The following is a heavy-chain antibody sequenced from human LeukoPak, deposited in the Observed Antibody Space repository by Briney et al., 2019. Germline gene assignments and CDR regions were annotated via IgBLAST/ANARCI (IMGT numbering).Heavy chain of an antibody. CDR3: AREYLTGSHFDY. CDR2: INPNSGGT. Sequence: ASVKVSCKTSGYTFTGYYIHWVRQAPGQGLEWMGWINPNSGGTNDAQNFQGRITMTKDTSISTAYMELSSLRSDDTAVYYCAREYLTGSHFDYWGQGTLVTVSS. J-gene: IGHJ4*02. V-gene: IGHV1-2*02. D-gene: IGHD1-26*01. CDR1: GYTFTGYY.